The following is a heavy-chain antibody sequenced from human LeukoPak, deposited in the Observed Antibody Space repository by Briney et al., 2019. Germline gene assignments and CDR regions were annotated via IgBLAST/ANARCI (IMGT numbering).Heavy chain of an antibody. J-gene: IGHJ3*01. CDR1: GGSISSDIW. V-gene: IGHV4-4*02. Sequence: SGTLSLTCAVSGGSISSDIWWGWVRPPPGKGLEWVGEIYHSGSTNYNPSLKIRVTISVDKSKNQFSLMLTSVTAADTAVYYCARKGLSPPPGPQPDTRRTAFDSWGQGTMVTVSS. D-gene: IGHD1-1*01. CDR2: IYHSGST. CDR3: ARKGLSPPPGPQPDTRRTAFDS.